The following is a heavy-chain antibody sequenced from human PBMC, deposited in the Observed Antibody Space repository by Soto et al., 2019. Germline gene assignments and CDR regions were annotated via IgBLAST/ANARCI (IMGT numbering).Heavy chain of an antibody. CDR3: AKEIVAGAYVETSAFDF. J-gene: IGHJ4*02. D-gene: IGHD3-22*01. V-gene: IGHV3-30*18. CDR2: ISGSGSDK. Sequence: GGSLRLSCAASGFTFSSYGMHWVRQAPGKGLEWVAVISGSGSDKYYADSVKGRFTISRDNSKNTLYLQMDRLRVEDTARYFCAKEIVAGAYVETSAFDFWGQGTLVTVSS. CDR1: GFTFSSYG.